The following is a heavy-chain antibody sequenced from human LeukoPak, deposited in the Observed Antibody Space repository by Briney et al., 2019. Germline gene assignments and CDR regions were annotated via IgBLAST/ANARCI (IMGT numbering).Heavy chain of an antibody. CDR1: GITFGSYG. Sequence: PGGSLRLSCAASGITFGSYGIYWVRQAPGKGLEWVSTISGSGDRTFYADSVKGRFTVSRDNSKNTLSVQMNSLRAEDTAIYYCAKLKGDLWFGDVIDLWGQGTLVTVSS. J-gene: IGHJ5*02. D-gene: IGHD3-10*01. CDR3: AKLKGDLWFGDVIDL. CDR2: ISGSGDRT. V-gene: IGHV3-23*01.